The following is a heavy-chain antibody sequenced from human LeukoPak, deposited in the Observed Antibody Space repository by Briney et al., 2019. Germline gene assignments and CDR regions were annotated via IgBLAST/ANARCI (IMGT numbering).Heavy chain of an antibody. J-gene: IGHJ6*04. CDR1: GFTFSNFA. CDR3: ARGDYPRQ. D-gene: IGHD2-21*01. CDR2: ISSGVGNM. V-gene: IGHV3-21*01. Sequence: GGSLRLSCVASGFTFSNFAMNWVRQAPGKGLEWVSTISSGVGNMYYADSVEGRFTVSRDNAKNSVFLQMSSLRAEDTAVYYCARGDYPRQWGKGTTVTVSS.